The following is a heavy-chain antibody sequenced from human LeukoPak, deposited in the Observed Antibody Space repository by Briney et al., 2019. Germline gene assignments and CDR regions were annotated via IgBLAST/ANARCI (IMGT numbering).Heavy chain of an antibody. CDR1: GFTFSDYY. D-gene: IGHD6-13*01. CDR2: ISSSSTI. CDR3: AKLRIAAGGDWFDP. V-gene: IGHV3-69-1*01. J-gene: IGHJ5*02. Sequence: GGSLRLSCAASGFTFSDYYMSWIRQAPGKGLEWISYISSSSTIFYADSVKGRFTISRDNSKNTLYLQMNSLRAEDAAVYYCAKLRIAAGGDWFDPWDQGTLVTVSS.